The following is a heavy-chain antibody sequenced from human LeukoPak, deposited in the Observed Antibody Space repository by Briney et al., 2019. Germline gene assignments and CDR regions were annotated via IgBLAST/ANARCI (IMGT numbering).Heavy chain of an antibody. J-gene: IGHJ4*02. CDR2: ISSSSSYI. V-gene: IGHV3-21*01. Sequence: PGGSLRLSCAASGFTFSSYSMNWVRQAPGKGLEWVSSISSSSSYIYYADSVKGRFTISRDNAKNSLYLQMNSLRAEDTAVYYCARGYSSGWYFDYWGQGTLLTVSS. CDR3: ARGYSSGWYFDY. D-gene: IGHD6-19*01. CDR1: GFTFSSYS.